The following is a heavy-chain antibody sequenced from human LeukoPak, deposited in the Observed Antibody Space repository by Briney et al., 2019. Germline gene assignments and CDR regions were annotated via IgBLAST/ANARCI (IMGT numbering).Heavy chain of an antibody. CDR1: GYTFTGYY. D-gene: IGHD3-16*02. CDR2: ISRNSGGT. J-gene: IGHJ4*02. V-gene: IGHV1-2*02. Sequence: ASVKVSCKASGYTFTGYYMHWVRQAPGQGLEWMGWISRNSGGTNYAQKFQGRVTMTRDTSISTVYMELSRLRSDDTAVYYCARADLSPTYDYVWGSYRYGYFDYWGQRTLVTVSS. CDR3: ARADLSPTYDYVWGSYRYGYFDY.